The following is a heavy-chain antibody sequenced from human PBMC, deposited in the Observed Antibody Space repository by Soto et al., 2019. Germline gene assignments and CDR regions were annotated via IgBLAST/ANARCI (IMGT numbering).Heavy chain of an antibody. CDR1: GRTFSSSA. V-gene: IGHV1-69*13. CDR3: ARYGADSSGWSDYYYYGVDV. J-gene: IGHJ6*02. CDR2: IIPIFGTA. Sequence: SVKVSCKASGRTFSSSAIIWVRQAPGQGLEWMGGIIPIFGTANYAQKFQGRVTITADESTSTAYMELSSLRSEDTAVYYCARYGADSSGWSDYYYYGVDVWGQGTTVTVSS. D-gene: IGHD6-19*01.